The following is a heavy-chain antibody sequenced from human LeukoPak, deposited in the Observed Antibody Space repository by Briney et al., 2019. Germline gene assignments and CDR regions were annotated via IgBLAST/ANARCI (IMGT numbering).Heavy chain of an antibody. J-gene: IGHJ4*02. D-gene: IGHD1-1*01. CDR2: IFPGDSDT. CDR3: ARLSTRMGPFDY. CDR1: GYSFSSYW. Sequence: GESLKISCKASGYSFSSYWIGWVRQMPGKGLEWMGIIFPGDSDTRYSPSFQGQVTIPADRSISTAYLQWSSLKASDTAIYYCARLSTRMGPFDYWGQGTLVSVSS. V-gene: IGHV5-51*01.